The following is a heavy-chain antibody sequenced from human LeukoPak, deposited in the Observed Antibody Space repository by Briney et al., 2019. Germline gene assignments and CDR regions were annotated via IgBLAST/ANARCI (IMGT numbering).Heavy chain of an antibody. CDR3: ARGGYYGSGNDFRFDP. V-gene: IGHV4-59*01. Sequence: AETLSLTCTVSGGSISSYYWSWIRQPPGKGLEWIGYIYYSGSTNYNPALKSRVTISVDTSKNQFSLKLSSVTAADTAVYYCARGGYYGSGNDFRFDPWGQGTLVTVSS. J-gene: IGHJ5*02. CDR1: GGSISSYY. D-gene: IGHD3-10*01. CDR2: IYYSGST.